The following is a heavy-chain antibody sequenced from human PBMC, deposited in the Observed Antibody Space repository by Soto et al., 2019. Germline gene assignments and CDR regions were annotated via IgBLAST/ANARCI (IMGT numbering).Heavy chain of an antibody. V-gene: IGHV1-69*12. CDR2: IMPVFPTP. CDR1: GGTFSTSA. D-gene: IGHD1-1*01. Sequence: QVQLVQSGAEVKKPGSSVKVSCKASGGTFSTSAISWVRQAPGQGLEWVGGIMPVFPTPDYAQKFQGRVTITADESTTTAYLELTSRRADDTAVYYCARDRDRLQLGGDYYYFLGVGGQGTAITVSS. CDR3: ARDRDRLQLGGDYYYFLGV. J-gene: IGHJ6*02.